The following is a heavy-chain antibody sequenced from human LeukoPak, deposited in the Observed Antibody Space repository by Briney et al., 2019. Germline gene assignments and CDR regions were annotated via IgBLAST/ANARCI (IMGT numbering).Heavy chain of an antibody. D-gene: IGHD3-10*02. J-gene: IGHJ4*02. CDR2: ISSSSSYI. CDR1: GFTFSSYS. V-gene: IGHV3-21*01. CDR3: ARGTMFPYYFDY. Sequence: PGGSLRLSCAASGFTFSSYSMTWVRQAPGKGLEWVSFISSSSSYIYYADSVKGRFTISRDNAKNSLYLQMNSLRAEDTAVYYCARGTMFPYYFDYWGQGTLATVSS.